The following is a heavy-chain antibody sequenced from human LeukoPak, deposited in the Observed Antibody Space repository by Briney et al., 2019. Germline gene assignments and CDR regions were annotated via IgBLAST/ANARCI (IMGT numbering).Heavy chain of an antibody. J-gene: IGHJ5*02. V-gene: IGHV3-30*18. CDR2: ISYDGSDK. D-gene: IGHD1-26*01. CDR1: GFTFDGYD. Sequence: GGSLRLSCAASGFTFDGYDMHWVRQAPGKGLEGVAIISYDGSDKYYGDSVKGRFTISRDNSKSTLYLQMNSLRAEDTAVYYCAKDLFRWELPKGPLDPWGQGTLVTVSS. CDR3: AKDLFRWELPKGPLDP.